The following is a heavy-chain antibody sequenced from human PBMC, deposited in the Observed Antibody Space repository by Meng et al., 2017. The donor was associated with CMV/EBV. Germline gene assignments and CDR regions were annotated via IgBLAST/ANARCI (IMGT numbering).Heavy chain of an antibody. CDR2: INPNSGGT. V-gene: IGHV1-2*02. CDR1: GYNFTGYY. D-gene: IGHD6-13*01. J-gene: IGHJ4*02. Sequence: CKASGYNFTGYYMHWVRQAPGQGLEWMGWINPNSGGTNYAQKFQGRVTMTRDTSISTAYMELSRLRSDDTAVYYCARGMKQQLVDFDYWGQGTLVTVSS. CDR3: ARGMKQQLVDFDY.